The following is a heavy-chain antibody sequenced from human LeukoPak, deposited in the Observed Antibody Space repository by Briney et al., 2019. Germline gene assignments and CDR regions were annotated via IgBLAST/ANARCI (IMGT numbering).Heavy chain of an antibody. CDR2: LYPGDSDT. Sequence: GESLKISCKSSGYSFTSYWIAWVRQMPGKGLEWMGILYPGDSDTRYSPSFQGQVTISADKSISTAYLQWSSLKASDTAMYYCASGIAAAGSDAFDIWGQGTMVTVSS. CDR1: GYSFTSYW. V-gene: IGHV5-51*01. CDR3: ASGIAAAGSDAFDI. D-gene: IGHD6-13*01. J-gene: IGHJ3*02.